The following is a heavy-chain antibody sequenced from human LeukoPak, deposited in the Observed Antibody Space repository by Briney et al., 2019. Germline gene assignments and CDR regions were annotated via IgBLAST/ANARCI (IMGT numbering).Heavy chain of an antibody. V-gene: IGHV3-23*01. CDR1: GFTFSSYG. CDR3: AKRLSPTTLYSGYDLGAFDI. Sequence: PGGSLRLSCAASGFTFSSYGMSWVRQAPGKGLEWVSAISGSGGSTYYADSVKGRFTISRDNSKNTLYLQMNSLRAEDTAVYYCAKRLSPTTLYSGYDLGAFDIWGQGTMVTVSS. CDR2: ISGSGGST. J-gene: IGHJ3*02. D-gene: IGHD5-12*01.